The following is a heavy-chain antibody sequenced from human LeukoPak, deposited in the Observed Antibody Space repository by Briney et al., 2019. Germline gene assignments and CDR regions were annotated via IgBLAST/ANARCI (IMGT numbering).Heavy chain of an antibody. CDR1: GGSIRSYY. CDR3: ARDYTMTHAFDI. J-gene: IGHJ3*02. V-gene: IGHV4-59*01. Sequence: SETLSLTXTVSGGSIRSYYWSWIRQPPGKGLEWIGYIYYSGSTNYNPSLKSRVTISVDTSKNQFSLKLNSVTAADTALYYCARDYTMTHAFDIWGQGTLVTVSS. CDR2: IYYSGST. D-gene: IGHD3-22*01.